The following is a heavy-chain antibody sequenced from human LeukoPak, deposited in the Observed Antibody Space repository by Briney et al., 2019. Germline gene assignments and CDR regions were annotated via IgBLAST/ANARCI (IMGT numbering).Heavy chain of an antibody. J-gene: IGHJ2*01. CDR1: GYTFTGYY. CDR3: ARGRSGYSGYEDWYSDL. CDR2: INPDSGGT. V-gene: IGHV1-2*02. Sequence: ASVKVSCKASGYTFTGYYMHWVRQAPGQGLEWMGCINPDSGGTKFAQKFQGRVTMTRDTSITTTYMAVNSLTYDDTAEYYCARGRSGYSGYEDWYSDLWGRGTLVTVPS. D-gene: IGHD5-12*01.